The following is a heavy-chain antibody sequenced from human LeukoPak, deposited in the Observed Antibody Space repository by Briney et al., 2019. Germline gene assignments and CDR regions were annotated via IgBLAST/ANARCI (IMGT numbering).Heavy chain of an antibody. CDR1: GFTFSSYG. Sequence: PGGSLRLSCAASGFTFSSYGMHWVRQAPGKGLERVAFIRYDGSNKYYADSVKGRFTISRDNSKNTLYLQMNSLRAEDTAEYYCAKDKVLRYFDWLFDLDYWGQGTLVTVSS. CDR3: AKDKVLRYFDWLFDLDY. D-gene: IGHD3-9*01. V-gene: IGHV3-30*02. J-gene: IGHJ4*02. CDR2: IRYDGSNK.